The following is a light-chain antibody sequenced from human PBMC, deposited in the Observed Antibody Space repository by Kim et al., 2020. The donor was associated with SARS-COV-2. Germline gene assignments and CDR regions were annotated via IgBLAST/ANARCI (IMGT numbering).Light chain of an antibody. V-gene: IGLV3-19*01. CDR1: SLRSYD. CDR2: DKN. J-gene: IGLJ2*01. Sequence: SVALGQTVRITCQGDSLRSYDASWYQQKPRQAPVLVNYDKNNRPSGIPDRFSGSSSGNTASLTITGAQAEDDADYYCNSRDSSGRVFGGGTQLTVL. CDR3: NSRDSSGRV.